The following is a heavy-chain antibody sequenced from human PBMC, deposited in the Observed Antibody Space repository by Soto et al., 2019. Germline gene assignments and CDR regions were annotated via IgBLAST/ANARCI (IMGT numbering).Heavy chain of an antibody. CDR1: GFTFSSYA. Sequence: QVQLVESGGGVVQPGRSLRLSCAASGFTFSSYAMHWVRQAPGKGLEWVAVISYDGSSEYYADSVKGRFTISRDNSKNTLYLQMSSLRAEDTAVYYCASLWVSTVIGYWGQGTMVTVSS. CDR2: ISYDGSSE. J-gene: IGHJ4*02. V-gene: IGHV3-30-3*01. CDR3: ASLWVSTVIGY. D-gene: IGHD4-17*01.